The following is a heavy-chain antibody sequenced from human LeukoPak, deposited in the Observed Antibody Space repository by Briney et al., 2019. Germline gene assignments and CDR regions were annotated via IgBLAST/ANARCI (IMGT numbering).Heavy chain of an antibody. Sequence: SETLSLTCTVSGGSISSYYWSWIRQPAGKGLEWIGRIYTSGSTNYNPSLKSRVTMSVDTSKNQFSLKLSSVTAADTAVYYCASSSGWYEGDWFDPWGQGTLVTVSS. CDR2: IYTSGST. V-gene: IGHV4-4*07. J-gene: IGHJ5*02. D-gene: IGHD6-19*01. CDR1: GGSISSYY. CDR3: ASSSGWYEGDWFDP.